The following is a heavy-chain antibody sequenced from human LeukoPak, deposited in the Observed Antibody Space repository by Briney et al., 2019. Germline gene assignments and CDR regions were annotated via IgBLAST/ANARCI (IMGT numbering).Heavy chain of an antibody. D-gene: IGHD1-26*01. J-gene: IGHJ6*02. CDR1: GYSFSNYY. Sequence: GESLKISCKASGYSFSNYYIAWVRQMPGKGLEWMGIIYPGDSKARYSPSFQGQVTISADRSISAAYVQWTSLKASDTATYYCARHQPGNYGMDVWGQGTTVTVSS. V-gene: IGHV5-51*01. CDR2: IYPGDSKA. CDR3: ARHQPGNYGMDV.